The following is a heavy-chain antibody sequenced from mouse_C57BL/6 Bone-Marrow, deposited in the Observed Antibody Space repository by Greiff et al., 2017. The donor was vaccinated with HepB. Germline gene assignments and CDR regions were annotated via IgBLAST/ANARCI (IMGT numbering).Heavy chain of an antibody. J-gene: IGHJ3*01. Sequence: EAQRVESGGDLVKPGGSLKLSCAASGFTFSSYGMSWVRQTPDKRLEWVATISSGGSYTYYLDSVKGRFTISRDNAKNTLYLQMSSLKSEDTAMYYCARPAYYYGSRAWFAYWGQGTLVTVSA. D-gene: IGHD1-1*01. CDR2: ISSGGSYT. CDR1: GFTFSSYG. CDR3: ARPAYYYGSRAWFAY. V-gene: IGHV5-6*01.